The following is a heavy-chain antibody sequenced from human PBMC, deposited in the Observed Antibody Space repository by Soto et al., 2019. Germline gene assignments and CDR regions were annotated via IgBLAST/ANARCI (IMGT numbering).Heavy chain of an antibody. Sequence: QVKLVQSGAEVKKPGASVKVSCKASGYTFTSYGISWVRQAPGQGLEWMGWISAYTGNTNYAQKLQGRVTMTTDTSTSTAYMELRSRRSDDTAVYYCARDGYSNSPYYYYGMDVWGQGTTVTVSS. V-gene: IGHV1-18*01. CDR3: ARDGYSNSPYYYYGMDV. D-gene: IGHD4-4*01. J-gene: IGHJ6*02. CDR1: GYTFTSYG. CDR2: ISAYTGNT.